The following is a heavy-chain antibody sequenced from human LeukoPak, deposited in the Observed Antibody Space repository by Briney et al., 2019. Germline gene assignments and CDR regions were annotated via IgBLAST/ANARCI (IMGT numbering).Heavy chain of an antibody. CDR1: GGSISSGGYY. CDR3: ARTGYDILTGYRAKQYYFDY. Sequence: SETLSLTCTVSGGSISSGGYYWSWIRQHPGKGLEWIGYIYYSGSTYYNPSLKSRVTISVDTSKNQFSLKLSSVTAADTAVYYCARTGYDILTGYRAKQYYFDYWGQGTLVTVSS. D-gene: IGHD3-9*01. J-gene: IGHJ4*02. V-gene: IGHV4-31*03. CDR2: IYYSGST.